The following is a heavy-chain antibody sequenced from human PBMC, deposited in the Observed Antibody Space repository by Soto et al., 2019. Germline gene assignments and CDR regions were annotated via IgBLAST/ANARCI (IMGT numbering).Heavy chain of an antibody. V-gene: IGHV1-3*01. CDR3: ARDAGYSSSWYPYNWFDP. J-gene: IGHJ5*02. Sequence: QVQLVQSGAEVKKPGASVKVSCKASGYTFTSYAMHWVRQAPGQRLEWMGWINAGNGNTKYSQKFQGRVTITRDTSERTAYMELGGQRSEDTAVYYCARDAGYSSSWYPYNWFDPWGQGNLVNVSS. CDR2: INAGNGNT. D-gene: IGHD6-13*01. CDR1: GYTFTSYA.